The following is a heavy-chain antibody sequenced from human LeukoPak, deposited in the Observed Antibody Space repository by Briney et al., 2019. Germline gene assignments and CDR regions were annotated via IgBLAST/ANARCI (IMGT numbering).Heavy chain of an antibody. D-gene: IGHD3-10*02. CDR2: ISSSSSYI. Sequence: PGGSLRLSCAASGFTFSSYSMNWVRQAPGKGLEWVSSISSSSSYIYYADSVKGRFTISRDNAKNSLYLQMNSLRAEDTAVYYCAREAGGRYYVPNWFDPWGQGALVTVSS. J-gene: IGHJ5*02. CDR1: GFTFSSYS. CDR3: AREAGGRYYVPNWFDP. V-gene: IGHV3-21*01.